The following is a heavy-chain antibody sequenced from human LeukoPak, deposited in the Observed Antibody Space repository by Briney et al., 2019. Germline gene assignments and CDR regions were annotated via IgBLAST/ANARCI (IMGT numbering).Heavy chain of an antibody. CDR2: IYYSGST. Sequence: SETLSLTCTVSGVSISSSSYYWGWIRQPPGKWLEWIGSIYYSGSTYYNPSLKSRVTISVDTSKNQFSLKLSSVTAADTAVYYCARALRWLQLDWGQGTLVTVSS. CDR1: GVSISSSSYY. CDR3: ARALRWLQLD. J-gene: IGHJ4*02. V-gene: IGHV4-39*07. D-gene: IGHD5-24*01.